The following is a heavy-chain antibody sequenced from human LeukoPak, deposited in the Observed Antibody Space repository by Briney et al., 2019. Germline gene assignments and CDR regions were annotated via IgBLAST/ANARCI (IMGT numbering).Heavy chain of an antibody. J-gene: IGHJ4*02. CDR3: ARVGADSSGWPQSGY. CDR1: GGTFSSYA. D-gene: IGHD6-19*01. V-gene: IGHV1-69*05. CDR2: IIPIFGTA. Sequence: ASVKVSCKASGGTFSSYAISWVRQAPGQGLEWMGGIIPIFGTANYAQKFQGRVTMTRNTSISTAYMELSSLRSGDTAVYYCARVGADSSGWPQSGYWGQGTLVTVSS.